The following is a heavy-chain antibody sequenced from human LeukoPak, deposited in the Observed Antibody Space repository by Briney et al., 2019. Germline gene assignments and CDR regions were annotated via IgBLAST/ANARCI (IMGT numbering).Heavy chain of an antibody. V-gene: IGHV3-30-3*01. J-gene: IGHJ4*02. Sequence: GRSLRLSCAASGFTFSSYAMHWVRQAPGKGLEWVAVISCDGSNKYYADSVKGRFTISRDNSKNTLYLQMNSLRAEDTAVYYCATTVVTRFDDWGQGTLVTVSS. CDR1: GFTFSSYA. CDR3: ATTVVTRFDD. CDR2: ISCDGSNK. D-gene: IGHD4-23*01.